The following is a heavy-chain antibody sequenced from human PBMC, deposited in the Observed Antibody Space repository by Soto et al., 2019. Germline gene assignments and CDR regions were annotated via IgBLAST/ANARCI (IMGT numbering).Heavy chain of an antibody. CDR3: ILYYYDSSGYYFDY. D-gene: IGHD3-22*01. CDR2: IKQDGSEK. Sequence: PGGSLRLSCAASGFTFSSYWMSWVRQAPGKGLEWVANIKQDGSEKYYVDSVKGRFTISRDNAKNSLYLQMNSLRAEDTAVYYCILYYYDSSGYYFDYWGQGTLVTVSS. CDR1: GFTFSSYW. V-gene: IGHV3-7*01. J-gene: IGHJ4*02.